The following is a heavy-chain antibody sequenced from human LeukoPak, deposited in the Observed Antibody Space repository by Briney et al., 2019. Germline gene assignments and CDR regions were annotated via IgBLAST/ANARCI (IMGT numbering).Heavy chain of an antibody. J-gene: IGHJ3*01. V-gene: IGHV1-69*04. D-gene: IGHD5-18*01. Sequence: GASVKVSCKASGGTFSNEVFNWVRQAPGQGLEWMGRIILIPNNRNYAQKFQGRLTITADKSTSTAYMELSSLRSDDTAMYYCARDTPGTAVGGIDVWGQGTMVTVSS. CDR2: IILIPNNR. CDR3: ARDTPGTAVGGIDV. CDR1: GGTFSNEV.